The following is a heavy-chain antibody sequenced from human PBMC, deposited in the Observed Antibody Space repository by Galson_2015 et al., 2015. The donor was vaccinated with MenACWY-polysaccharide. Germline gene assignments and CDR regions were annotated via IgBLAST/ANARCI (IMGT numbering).Heavy chain of an antibody. V-gene: IGHV3-74*01. Sequence: SLRLSCAASGFTFSTYWMHWVRQAPGKGLVWVSRIKSDGSSTNYADSVKGRFTISRDNAKNTLYLQMNSLRAEDTALYYCAKGAAHYGSGNYYDYWGQGTQVTVSS. CDR1: GFTFSTYW. J-gene: IGHJ4*02. CDR3: AKGAAHYGSGNYYDY. D-gene: IGHD3-10*01. CDR2: IKSDGSST.